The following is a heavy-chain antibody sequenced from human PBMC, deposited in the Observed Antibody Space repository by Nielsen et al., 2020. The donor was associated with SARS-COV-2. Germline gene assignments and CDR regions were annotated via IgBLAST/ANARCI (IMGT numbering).Heavy chain of an antibody. J-gene: IGHJ6*02. CDR3: ARALYYYGSGSYYVYYYGMDV. Sequence: ASVKVSCKASGYTFTSYDINWVRQATGQGLEWMGWISAYNGNTNYAQKLQGRVTMTTDTSTSTAYMELRSLRSDDTAVYYCARALYYYGSGSYYVYYYGMDVWGQGTTVTVSS. D-gene: IGHD3-10*01. CDR2: ISAYNGNT. CDR1: GYTFTSYD. V-gene: IGHV1-18*01.